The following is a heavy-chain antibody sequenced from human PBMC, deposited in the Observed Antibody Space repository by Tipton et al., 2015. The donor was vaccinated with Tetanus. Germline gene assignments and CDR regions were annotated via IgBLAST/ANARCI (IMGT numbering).Heavy chain of an antibody. CDR1: GFTFDDYA. Sequence: LRLSCAASGFTFDDYAMHWVRQPPGKGLEWIGYIYYSGSTNYNPSLKSRVTISVDTSKNQFSLKLSSVTAADTAVYYCARDPSGGVRYFDYWGQGTLVTVSS. CDR3: ARDPSGGVRYFDY. J-gene: IGHJ4*02. CDR2: IYYSGST. V-gene: IGHV4-59*12. D-gene: IGHD2-8*01.